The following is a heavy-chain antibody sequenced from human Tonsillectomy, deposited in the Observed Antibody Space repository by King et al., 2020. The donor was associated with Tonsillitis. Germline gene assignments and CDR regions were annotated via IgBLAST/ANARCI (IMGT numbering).Heavy chain of an antibody. V-gene: IGHV2-5*01. Sequence: TLKESGPTLVKPTQTLTLTCTFSGFSLSTSGVGVGWIRQPPGKALEWLALIYWNDDKRYSPSLKSRLTITKDTSKNQVVLTMTNMDPVDTATYYCAHRPGDGRYCSSTSCLRYFDYWGQGILVTVSS. D-gene: IGHD2-2*01. CDR1: GFSLSTSGVG. J-gene: IGHJ4*02. CDR3: AHRPGDGRYCSSTSCLRYFDY. CDR2: IYWNDDK.